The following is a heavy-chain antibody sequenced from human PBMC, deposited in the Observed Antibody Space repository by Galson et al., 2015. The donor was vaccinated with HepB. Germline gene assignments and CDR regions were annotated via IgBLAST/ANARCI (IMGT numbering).Heavy chain of an antibody. V-gene: IGHV1-69*13. CDR1: GGTFNSYG. Sequence: SVKVSCKGSGGTFNSYGITWVRQAPGQGLEWMGGIIRIFGRVSYAQKFQGRVLITADHSTSTAYMELNSLRSEDTAVYYCALASPGLDDVFDIWGQGTMVTVSS. CDR2: IIRIFGRV. D-gene: IGHD1-1*01. CDR3: ALASPGLDDVFDI. J-gene: IGHJ3*02.